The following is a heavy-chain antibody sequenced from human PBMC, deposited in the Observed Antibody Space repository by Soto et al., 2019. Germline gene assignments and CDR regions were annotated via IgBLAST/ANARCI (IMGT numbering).Heavy chain of an antibody. Sequence: GSLRLSCADSGLTISDYAMSWVRQAPGKGLEWVSAITASGGGTYYADSVKGRFTISRDNSQNTVYLRMNSLRAEDTAVYYCAKDHRAPYYNTLTSYYNVYYFDYSGQVTLVTVSS. V-gene: IGHV3-23*01. CDR3: AKDHRAPYYNTLTSYYNVYYFDY. CDR2: ITASGGGT. D-gene: IGHD3-9*01. CDR1: GLTISDYA. J-gene: IGHJ4*02.